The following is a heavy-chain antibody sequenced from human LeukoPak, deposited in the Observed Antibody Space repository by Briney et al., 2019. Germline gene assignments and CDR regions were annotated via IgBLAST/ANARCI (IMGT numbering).Heavy chain of an antibody. Sequence: GESLKISCKGSGYSFTSYWIGWVRQMPGKGLEWMGIIYPGDSDTRYSPSLQGQVTISADKSISTAYLQWSSLKASDTAMYYCASTITIFGVVLKDASDIWGQGTMVTVSS. D-gene: IGHD3-3*01. CDR2: IYPGDSDT. CDR3: ASTITIFGVVLKDASDI. J-gene: IGHJ3*02. V-gene: IGHV5-51*03. CDR1: GYSFTSYW.